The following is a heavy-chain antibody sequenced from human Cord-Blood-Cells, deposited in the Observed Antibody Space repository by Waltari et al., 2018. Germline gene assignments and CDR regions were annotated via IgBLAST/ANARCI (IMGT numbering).Heavy chain of an antibody. CDR1: GYTFTGYY. V-gene: IGHV1-2*04. CDR3: ARDRRGYGSGSYYFDY. J-gene: IGHJ4*02. Sequence: QVQLVQSGAEVKKPGASVKVSCKASGYTFTGYYMPWVRQAPGQGLEWMGWINPNSGGTNYAQKFQGWVTMTRDTSISTAYMELSRLRSDVTAVYYCARDRRGYGSGSYYFDYWGQGTLVTVSS. CDR2: INPNSGGT. D-gene: IGHD3-10*01.